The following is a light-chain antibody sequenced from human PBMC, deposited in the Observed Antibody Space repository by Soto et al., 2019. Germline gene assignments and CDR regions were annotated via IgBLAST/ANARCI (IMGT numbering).Light chain of an antibody. CDR1: QSVSSY. J-gene: IGKJ4*01. CDR2: DAS. CDR3: QQRSALT. Sequence: EIVLTQSPATLSLSPGERATLSCRASQSVSSYLAWYQQKPGQAPRLLIYDASNRATGIPARFSGSGSGTDFTLTIGSLEAGDFAVYYCQQRSALTFGGGTKVEIK. V-gene: IGKV3-11*01.